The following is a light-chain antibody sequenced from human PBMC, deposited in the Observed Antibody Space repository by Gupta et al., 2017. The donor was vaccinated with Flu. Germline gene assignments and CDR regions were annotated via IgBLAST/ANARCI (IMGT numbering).Light chain of an antibody. Sequence: SALTQPASVSGSPGQSITISCTGPISDVGGYDYVSWYQQPPGKAHKVMIYDVSNRTAGVANRFSGSKAGTTASLTISGRKEEDEDDYYCSSDASSSTVVFGGGTKLTVL. CDR2: DVS. J-gene: IGLJ2*01. CDR1: ISDVGGYDY. CDR3: SSDASSSTVV. V-gene: IGLV2-14*03.